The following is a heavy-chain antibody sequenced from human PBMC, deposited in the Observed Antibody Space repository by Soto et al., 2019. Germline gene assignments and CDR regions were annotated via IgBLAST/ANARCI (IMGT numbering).Heavy chain of an antibody. V-gene: IGHV3-11*01. CDR2: ITSDGSPI. CDR1: GFTFSDYY. J-gene: IGHJ4*02. D-gene: IGHD1-1*01. Sequence: PGGSLRLSCAASGFTFSDYYMSWIRQAPGKGLEWVSYITSDGSPIYYADSVRGRFTISRDSAKNSVSLQMNSLRAEDTAMYYCAGGEMPTISFDYWGQGTLVTVSS. CDR3: AGGEMPTISFDY.